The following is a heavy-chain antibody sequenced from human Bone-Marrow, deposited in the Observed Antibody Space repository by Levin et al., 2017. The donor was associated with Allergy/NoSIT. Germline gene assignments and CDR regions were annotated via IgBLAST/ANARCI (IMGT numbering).Heavy chain of an antibody. D-gene: IGHD1-7*01. CDR3: ARLNYTDALNFHGIDV. CDR2: IHYSGST. CDR1: GDSVTRTSSY. Sequence: TSETLSLTCSVSGDSVTRTSSYWGWIRQPPGKGLEWIGSIHYSGSTYYNPSLKSRVTVSVDTSKNQFSLRLTSVTAADTADYYCARLNYTDALNFHGIDVWGQGTPVTVSS. J-gene: IGHJ6*02. V-gene: IGHV4-39*01.